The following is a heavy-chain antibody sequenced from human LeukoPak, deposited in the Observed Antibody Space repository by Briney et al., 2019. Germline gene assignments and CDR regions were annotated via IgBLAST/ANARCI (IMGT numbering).Heavy chain of an antibody. CDR2: IYHSGTT. J-gene: IGHJ6*03. V-gene: IGHV4-38-2*02. CDR3: ARDRYYMDV. Sequence: SETLSLTCTVSGYSISSGYYWGWIRQPPGKGLEWIGSIYHSGTTYYNPSLKSRVTLSADTSKNQFSLKLSSVTAADTAVYYCARDRYYMDVWGKGTTVTVSS. CDR1: GYSISSGYY.